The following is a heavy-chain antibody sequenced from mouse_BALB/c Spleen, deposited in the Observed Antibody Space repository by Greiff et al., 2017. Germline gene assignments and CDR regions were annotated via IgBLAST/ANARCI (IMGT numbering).Heavy chain of an antibody. J-gene: IGHJ2*01. CDR2: VNPYNGGT. D-gene: IGHD3-3*01. Sequence: VQLQQSGPELVKPGASVKMSCKASGYTFTDYYMDWVKQSHGESFEWIGRVNPYNGGTSYNQKFKGKATLTVDKSSSTAYMELNSLTSEDSAVYYCARRGRGNYFDYWGQGTTLTVSS. CDR1: GYTFTDYY. CDR3: ARRGRGNYFDY. V-gene: IGHV1-19*01.